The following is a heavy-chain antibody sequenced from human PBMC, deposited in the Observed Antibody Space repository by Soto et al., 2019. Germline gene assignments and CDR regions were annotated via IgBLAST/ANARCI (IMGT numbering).Heavy chain of an antibody. CDR3: ATDLKWSTRYYFDY. Sequence: EASVKVSCKVSGYTLTELSMHCVRQAPGKGLEWMGGFDPEDGETIYAQKFQGRVTMTEDTSTDTAYMELSSLRSEDTAVYYCATDLKWSTRYYFDYWGQGTLVTVSS. CDR2: FDPEDGET. D-gene: IGHD2-15*01. CDR1: GYTLTELS. J-gene: IGHJ4*02. V-gene: IGHV1-24*01.